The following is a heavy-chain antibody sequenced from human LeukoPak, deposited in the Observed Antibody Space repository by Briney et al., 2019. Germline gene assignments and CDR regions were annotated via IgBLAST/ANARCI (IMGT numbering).Heavy chain of an antibody. D-gene: IGHD6-6*01. J-gene: IGHJ4*02. CDR3: AKGSAAARPYYFDY. CDR2: LSGGGGST. V-gene: IGHV3-23*01. CDR1: GFTFSTYV. Sequence: GGSLRLSCAASGFTFSTYVMSWVRRVQGKGLEWVSALSGGGGSTYYADSVKGRFTISRDNSKNTLYLEMSSLRAEDTATYYCAKGSAAARPYYFDYWGQGTLVTVSP.